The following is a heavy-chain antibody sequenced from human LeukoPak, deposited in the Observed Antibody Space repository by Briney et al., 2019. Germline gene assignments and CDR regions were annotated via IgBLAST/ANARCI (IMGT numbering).Heavy chain of an antibody. CDR2: IIPIFGTA. J-gene: IGHJ4*02. Sequence: ASVKVSCKAPGGTFSSYAISWVRQAPGQGLEWMGGIIPIFGTANYAQRFQGRVTITADESTSTAYMELSSLRAEDTAVYYCAKGANRAQYYFDCWGQGTLVTVSS. CDR3: AKGANRAQYYFDC. V-gene: IGHV1-69*13. CDR1: GGTFSSYA.